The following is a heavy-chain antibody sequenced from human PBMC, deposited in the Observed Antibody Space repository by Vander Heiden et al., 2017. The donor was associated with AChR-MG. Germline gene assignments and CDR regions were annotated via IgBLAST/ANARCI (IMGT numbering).Heavy chain of an antibody. D-gene: IGHD3-3*01. Sequence: QVQLVQSGAEVKKPGASVKAACKASGDIFTGDYIHWLRQAPGQGVEWMGWIKPNTGGTNYEPKFQGRVTMTRDTSISTAYMEVSRLRSDDAAVYYCARANDHWSGYTYYLDAWGQGTLVTVSS. V-gene: IGHV1-2*02. CDR1: GDIFTGDY. CDR2: IKPNTGGT. J-gene: IGHJ4*02. CDR3: ARANDHWSGYTYYLDA.